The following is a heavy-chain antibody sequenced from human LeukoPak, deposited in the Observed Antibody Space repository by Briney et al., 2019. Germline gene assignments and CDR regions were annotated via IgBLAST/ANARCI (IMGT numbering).Heavy chain of an antibody. V-gene: IGHV4-59*01. Sequence: RASETLSLTCTVSGGSISSYYWSWIRQPPGKGLEWIGYIYYSGSTNYNPSLKSRVTISGDTSKNQFSLKLSSVTAADTAVYYCARDKELAAAGHWYFDLWGRGTLVTVSS. D-gene: IGHD6-13*01. CDR2: IYYSGST. CDR1: GGSISSYY. J-gene: IGHJ2*01. CDR3: ARDKELAAAGHWYFDL.